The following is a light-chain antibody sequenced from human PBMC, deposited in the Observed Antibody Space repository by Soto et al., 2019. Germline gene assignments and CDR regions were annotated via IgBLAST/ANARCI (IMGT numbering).Light chain of an antibody. CDR3: QQCHATPLT. CDR2: GAS. CDR1: QGISSY. V-gene: IGKV1-9*01. J-gene: IGKJ5*01. Sequence: DIQLTQSPSFLSASVGDRVTITCRASQGISSYLAWFQQKPGRAPNLLIYGASTLQSGVPSRFSGSGSGTDFTLTISNLQPEDFATYYCQQCHATPLTFGQGTRLEIK.